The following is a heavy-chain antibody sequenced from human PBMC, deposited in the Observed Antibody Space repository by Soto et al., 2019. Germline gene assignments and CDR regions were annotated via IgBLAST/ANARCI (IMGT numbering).Heavy chain of an antibody. V-gene: IGHV1-3*01. CDR2: INAGNGNT. Sequence: ASVKVSCKASGYTFTSYAMHWVRQAPGQRLEWMGWINAGNGNTKYSQKFQGRVTITRDTSASTAYMELSSLRSEDTAVYYCAKASEGSYDSSGYYSDWGQGTLVTVSS. D-gene: IGHD3-22*01. J-gene: IGHJ4*02. CDR1: GYTFTSYA. CDR3: AKASEGSYDSSGYYSD.